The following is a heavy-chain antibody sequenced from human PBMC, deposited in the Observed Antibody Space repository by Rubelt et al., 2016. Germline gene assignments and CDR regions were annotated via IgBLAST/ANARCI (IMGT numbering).Heavy chain of an antibody. V-gene: IGHV2-5*02. CDR3: AHRRHYDGAWNEGELDY. CDR2: IYWDDDK. J-gene: IGHJ4*02. D-gene: IGHD3-22*01. Sequence: QITLRESGPTRVKPTQTLTLTCTFSGFSLTARPVGVAWVRQPPGRALEFLVVIYWDDDKRYSPSLKNRLTVTKDTSKNQVGLTMTNREPVDTATYYCAHRRHYDGAWNEGELDYWGQGILVTVA. CDR1: GFSLTARPVG.